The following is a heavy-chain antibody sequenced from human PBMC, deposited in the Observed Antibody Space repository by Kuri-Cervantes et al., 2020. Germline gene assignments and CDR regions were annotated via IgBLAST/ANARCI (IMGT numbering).Heavy chain of an antibody. J-gene: IGHJ3*02. CDR3: ARGGVYQLLWFDI. CDR2: IIPILGIA. D-gene: IGHD2-2*01. CDR1: GYTFTSYY. V-gene: IGHV1-69*04. Sequence: SVKVSCKASGYTFTSYYMHWVRQAPGQGLEWMGRIIPILGIANYAQEFQGRVTITADKSTSTAYMELSSLRSEDTAVYYCARGGVYQLLWFDIWGQGTMVTVSS.